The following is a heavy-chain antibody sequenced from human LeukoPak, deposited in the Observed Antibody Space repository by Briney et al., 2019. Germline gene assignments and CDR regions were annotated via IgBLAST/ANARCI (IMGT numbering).Heavy chain of an antibody. Sequence: SETLSLTCTVSGGSISSGTYYWNWIRQPAGKGLEWIGRIYTSGTTYYNPSLKSRLTISLDTSKNQFSLKLSSVTAADTAVYYCARDRGVRETYYDFWSGYPNWFDPWGQGTLVTVSS. CDR3: ARDRGVRETYYDFWSGYPNWFDP. CDR1: GGSISSGTYY. V-gene: IGHV4-61*02. CDR2: IYTSGTT. J-gene: IGHJ5*02. D-gene: IGHD3-3*01.